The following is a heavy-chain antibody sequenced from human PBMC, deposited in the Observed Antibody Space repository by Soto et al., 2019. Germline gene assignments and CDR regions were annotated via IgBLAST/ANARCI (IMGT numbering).Heavy chain of an antibody. CDR3: VRAAAKYWDYGIAIEF. CDR1: GYTFTSYW. D-gene: IGHD4-17*01. Sequence: EVQLVQSGAEVKRPGASLKISCNGSGYTFTSYWIGWVRHKPWNGLDYMGIIFPGHSAPRDSPSLQGQVNISVDKSISTAYLQRSSMNASDTAVYYCVRAAAKYWDYGIAIEFWGQGTTVTVSS. J-gene: IGHJ6*02. CDR2: IFPGHSAP. V-gene: IGHV5-51*01.